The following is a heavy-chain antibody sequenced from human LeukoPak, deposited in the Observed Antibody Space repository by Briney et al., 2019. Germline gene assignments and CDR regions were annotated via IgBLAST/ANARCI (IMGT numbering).Heavy chain of an antibody. Sequence: SETLSLTCTVSGGSISSSSYYWGWIRQPPGKGLEWIGSIYYSGSTYYNPSLKSRVTISVDTSKNQFSLKLSSVTAADTAVYYCARQGPYDLLTGYYGVDVWGPGTTVTVSS. V-gene: IGHV4-39*01. D-gene: IGHD3-9*01. CDR3: ARQGPYDLLTGYYGVDV. J-gene: IGHJ6*02. CDR2: IYYSGST. CDR1: GGSISSSSYY.